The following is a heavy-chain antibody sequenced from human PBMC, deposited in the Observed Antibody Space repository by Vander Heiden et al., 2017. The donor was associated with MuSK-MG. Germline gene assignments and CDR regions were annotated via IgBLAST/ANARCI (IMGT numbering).Heavy chain of an antibody. Sequence: EVQLVGYGGGGVQPVGSLRICCGASGFTLGAYAMHWVRQAPGKGLEWVSLISWDGGSTYYADSVKGRFTISRDNSKNSLYLQMNSLRAEDTALYYCAKDSSSWPYYYYYMDVWGKGTTVTVSS. D-gene: IGHD6-13*01. CDR3: AKDSSSWPYYYYYMDV. V-gene: IGHV3-43D*04. J-gene: IGHJ6*03. CDR1: GFTLGAYA. CDR2: ISWDGGST.